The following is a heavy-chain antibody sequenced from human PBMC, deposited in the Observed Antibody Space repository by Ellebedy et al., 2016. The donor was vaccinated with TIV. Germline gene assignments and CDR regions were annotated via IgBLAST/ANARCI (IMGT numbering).Heavy chain of an antibody. J-gene: IGHJ6*02. Sequence: GGSLRPSCAASGFSFSSYGMHWVPQAPGKGLEWVAVIADDGSNKNYEDYVKGRFSISRYNSKNTLYLQMNSLRAEDTAVYYCARDTCTASCPGYYYYYGMDVWGQGTTVTVSS. CDR1: GFSFSSYG. V-gene: IGHV3-30*03. CDR2: IADDGSNK. D-gene: IGHD2-2*01. CDR3: ARDTCTASCPGYYYYYGMDV.